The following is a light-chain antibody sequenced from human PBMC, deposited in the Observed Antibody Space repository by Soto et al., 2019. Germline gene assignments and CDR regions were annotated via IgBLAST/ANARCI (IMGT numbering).Light chain of an antibody. Sequence: EIVMSQSPATLSASPGERATLSCRASQSVSSNLAWYQHKPGQAPRLLIYGASTRSTGIPARFSGSGSGTEFTLTISSLQSEDFAVYYCQQYNNWPWTFGQGTKVDIK. V-gene: IGKV3-15*01. J-gene: IGKJ1*01. CDR2: GAS. CDR3: QQYNNWPWT. CDR1: QSVSSN.